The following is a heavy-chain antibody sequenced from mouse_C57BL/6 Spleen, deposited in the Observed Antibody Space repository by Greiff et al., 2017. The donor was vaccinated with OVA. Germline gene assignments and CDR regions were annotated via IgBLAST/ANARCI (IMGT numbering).Heavy chain of an antibody. CDR2: IYPGSGNT. Sequence: QVQLKQSGPELVKPGASVKISCKASGYSFTSYYIHWVKQRPGQGLEWIGWIYPGSGNTKYNEKFKGKATLTADTSSSTAYMQLSSLTSEDSAVYYCARYLTTVVGVDYWGQGTSVTVSS. J-gene: IGHJ4*01. CDR1: GYSFTSYY. D-gene: IGHD1-1*01. CDR3: ARYLTTVVGVDY. V-gene: IGHV1-66*01.